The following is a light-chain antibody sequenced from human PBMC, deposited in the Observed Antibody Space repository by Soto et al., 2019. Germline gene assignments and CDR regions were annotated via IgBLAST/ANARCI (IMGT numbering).Light chain of an antibody. V-gene: IGKV3-20*01. Sequence: EIVLTQSPGTLSLSPGERATLSCRASQSLSSSYLAWYQQKPGQAPRLLIYGASSRATGIPDRFSGSGSGRDFSLTISSLEPEDFAVYYCQQYGSPPLTFGGGTKVEIK. J-gene: IGKJ4*01. CDR2: GAS. CDR1: QSLSSSY. CDR3: QQYGSPPLT.